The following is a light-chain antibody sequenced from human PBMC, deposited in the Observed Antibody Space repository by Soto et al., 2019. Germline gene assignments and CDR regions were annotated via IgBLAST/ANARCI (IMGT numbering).Light chain of an antibody. CDR3: QQYNNWPWT. CDR1: QSVGAH. Sequence: EIVMTQSPATLSLSPGERATLSCRASQSVGAHLAWYQQKPGQTPRLLIYGASTRATGIPARFSGSGSGTEVTLTISSLHSEDFAVYYCQQYNNWPWTFGQGTKV. CDR2: GAS. J-gene: IGKJ1*01. V-gene: IGKV3-15*01.